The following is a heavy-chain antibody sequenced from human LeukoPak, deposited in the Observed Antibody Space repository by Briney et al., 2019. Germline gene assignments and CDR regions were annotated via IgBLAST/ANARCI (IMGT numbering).Heavy chain of an antibody. D-gene: IGHD1-14*01. J-gene: IGHJ4*02. CDR2: ISGSGDST. V-gene: IGHV3-23*01. CDR3: ADNGHFDY. CDR1: GFTFSNYA. Sequence: PGGSLRLSCAASGFTFSNYAKSWVRQAPGKGLEWVSGISGSGDSTYYADSVKGRFTISRDNSKNTLYLQMNSLRAEDTAVYYCADNGHFDYWGQGTLVTVSS.